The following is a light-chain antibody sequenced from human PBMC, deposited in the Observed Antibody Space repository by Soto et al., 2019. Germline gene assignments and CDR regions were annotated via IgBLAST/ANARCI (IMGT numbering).Light chain of an antibody. J-gene: IGLJ1*01. CDR2: DVS. CDR3: CSYTTSSTYV. CDR1: SSDVGGYNY. V-gene: IGLV2-14*03. Sequence: QSVLTQPASVSGSPGQSIAISCTGTSSDVGGYNYVYWYQQHPGKAPKLMIYDVSNRPSGVSNRFSGSESGNTASLTISGLQAEDEADYYCCSYTTSSTYVFGTGTKVTVL.